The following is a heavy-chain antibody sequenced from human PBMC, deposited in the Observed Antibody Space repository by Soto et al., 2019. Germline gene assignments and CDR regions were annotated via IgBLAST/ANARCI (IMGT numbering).Heavy chain of an antibody. CDR3: ATSQKGYNWNYFDH. D-gene: IGHD1-20*01. J-gene: IGHJ4*02. CDR1: GGSISGSYYY. CDR2: VFYTGFT. V-gene: IGHV4-39*01. Sequence: PSETLSLTCAVSGGSISGSYYYWAWLRQSPGKGPEWIGSVFYTGFTSYNPSLESRVSVSVDTSKSQFSLKLSAVTAADTAVYYCATSQKGYNWNYFDHWGQGALVTVPS.